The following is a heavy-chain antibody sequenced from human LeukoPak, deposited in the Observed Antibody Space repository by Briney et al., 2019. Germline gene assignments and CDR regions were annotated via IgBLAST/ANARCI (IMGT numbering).Heavy chain of an antibody. D-gene: IGHD3-22*01. CDR3: ARETYHYYDSSGYYSDRAFDI. CDR1: XXSXXSGXYY. Sequence: TLSLTCTVSXXSXXSGXYYWSWIRQHPGXGLEWXGYIYYSGSTYYNPSLKSRVTISVDTSKNQFSLKLSSVTAADTAVYYCARETYHYYDSSGYYSDRAFDIWGQGTMVTVSS. J-gene: IGHJ3*02. CDR2: IYYSGST. V-gene: IGHV4-31*03.